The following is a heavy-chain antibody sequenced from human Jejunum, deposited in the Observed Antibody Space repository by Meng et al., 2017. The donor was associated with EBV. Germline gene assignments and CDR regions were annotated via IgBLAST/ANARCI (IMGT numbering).Heavy chain of an antibody. J-gene: IGHJ4*02. CDR3: ARDQNGSYFAY. CDR2: IYNSEST. Sequence: QGQLQEPGQGLVRPSEPLSLTCTVSGGSVSSGGYYWSWIRQPPGKGLEWIGYIYNSESTNYKSSLKSRVTISADTSKNQFSLRLSSVTAADTAVYYCARDQNGSYFAYWGQGTLVTVSS. CDR1: GGSVSSGGYY. V-gene: IGHV4-61*08. D-gene: IGHD1-26*01.